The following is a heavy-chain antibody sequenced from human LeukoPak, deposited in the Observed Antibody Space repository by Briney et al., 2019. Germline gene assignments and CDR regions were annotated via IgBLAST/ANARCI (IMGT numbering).Heavy chain of an antibody. CDR3: ARETEGGGGYGPFAAFDI. J-gene: IGHJ3*02. V-gene: IGHV3-30-3*01. CDR1: GFTFSSYA. Sequence: GRSLRLSCAASGFTFSSYAMHWVRQAPGKGLEWVADISYDGSNKYYADSVKGRFTIPRDNSKNTLYLQMNSLRAEDTAVYYCARETEGGGGYGPFAAFDIWGQGTMVTVSS. CDR2: ISYDGSNK. D-gene: IGHD5-12*01.